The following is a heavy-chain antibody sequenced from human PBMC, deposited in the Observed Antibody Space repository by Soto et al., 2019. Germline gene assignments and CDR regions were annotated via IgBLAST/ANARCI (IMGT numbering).Heavy chain of an antibody. V-gene: IGHV4-34*01. CDR2: INHTERT. CDR3: ARAWTLYYYMDV. Sequence: SETLSLTFYINGCPFSGYYWSWIRQPPGKGLEMIGEINHTERTNYNPSLKSRVTLSVDTSKNQFSLKLSSVTAADTAVYYCARAWTLYYYMDVWGKGTTVS. J-gene: IGHJ6*03. CDR1: GCPFSGYY.